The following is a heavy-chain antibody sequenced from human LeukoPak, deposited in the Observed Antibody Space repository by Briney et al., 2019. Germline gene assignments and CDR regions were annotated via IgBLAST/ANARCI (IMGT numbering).Heavy chain of an antibody. CDR3: AGEQKQWLTLYYYYYYGMDV. CDR1: GGSFSGYY. CDR2: INHSGST. V-gene: IGHV4-34*01. D-gene: IGHD6-19*01. J-gene: IGHJ6*04. Sequence: SETLSLTCAVYGGSFSGYYWSWIRQPPGKGLEWIGEINHSGSTNYNPSLKSRVTISVDTSKNQFSLKLSSVTAADTAVYYCAGEQKQWLTLYYYYYYGMDVWGKGTTVTVSS.